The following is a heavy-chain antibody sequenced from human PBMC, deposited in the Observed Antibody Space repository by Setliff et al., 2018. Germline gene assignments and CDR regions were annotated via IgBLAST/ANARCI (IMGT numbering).Heavy chain of an antibody. V-gene: IGHV4-38-2*01. J-gene: IGHJ4*02. Sequence: SETLSLTCVVSGYSISSGYYLGWIRQPPGKGLELIGYIHHSGSTYYNPSLKSRVTVSADTSKNQFSLTLTSVTATDTAVYYCARHFSSSWYFDYWGQGTQVTVSS. CDR2: IHHSGST. CDR1: GYSISSGYY. D-gene: IGHD6-13*01. CDR3: ARHFSSSWYFDY.